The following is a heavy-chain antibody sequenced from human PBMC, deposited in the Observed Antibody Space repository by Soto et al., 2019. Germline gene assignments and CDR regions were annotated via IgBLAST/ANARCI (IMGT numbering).Heavy chain of an antibody. CDR3: AKNPGYYYDSTGYHFDY. D-gene: IGHD3-22*01. V-gene: IGHV3-23*01. CDR2: ISYGGGTT. CDR1: EFTFSNYA. J-gene: IGHJ4*02. Sequence: EVQLLESGGGLVQPGGSLRLSCAASEFTFSNYAMSWVRQAPGKGLEWVSAISYGGGTTYYADSVKGRFTISRDNSKITLYLQMYSLRSEDTAVYYCAKNPGYYYDSTGYHFDYWGQGTLVTVSS.